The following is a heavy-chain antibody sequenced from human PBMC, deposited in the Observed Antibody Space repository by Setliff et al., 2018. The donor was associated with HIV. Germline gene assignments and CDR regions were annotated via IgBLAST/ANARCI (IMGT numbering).Heavy chain of an antibody. CDR2: IYHSGST. Sequence: SETLSLTCAVSGYSISSGYYWGWIRQPPGKGLEWIGNIYHSGSTYYNPSLKSRVTISVDTSKNQFSLKLTSVTAADTAVYYCARFSTSSGGTFDYWGQGTLVTVSS. J-gene: IGHJ4*02. V-gene: IGHV4-38-2*01. CDR3: ARFSTSSGGTFDY. D-gene: IGHD6-6*01. CDR1: GYSISSGYY.